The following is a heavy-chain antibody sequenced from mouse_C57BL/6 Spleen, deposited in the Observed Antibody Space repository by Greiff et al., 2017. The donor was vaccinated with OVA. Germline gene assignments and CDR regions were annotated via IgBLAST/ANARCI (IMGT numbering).Heavy chain of an antibody. CDR3: ARRSGSSYWYFDV. Sequence: QVQLQQPGAELVKPGASVKLSCKASGYTFTSYWMQWVKQRPGQGLEWIGEIDPSDSYTNYNQKFKGKATLTVDTSSSTAYMQLSSLTSEDTAVYYCARRSGSSYWYFDVWGTGTTVTVS. D-gene: IGHD1-1*01. CDR2: IDPSDSYT. CDR1: GYTFTSYW. V-gene: IGHV1-50*01. J-gene: IGHJ1*03.